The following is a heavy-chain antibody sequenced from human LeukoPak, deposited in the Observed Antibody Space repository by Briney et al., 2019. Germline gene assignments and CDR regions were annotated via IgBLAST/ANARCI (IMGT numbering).Heavy chain of an antibody. Sequence: GASVKVSCKASGYTFTGYYMHWVRQAPGQGLEWMGRINPNSGGTNYAQKFQGRVTMTRDTSISTAYMELSRLRSDDTAVYYCARAEDYSSSWYAYWGQGTLDTVSS. CDR3: ARAEDYSSSWYAY. V-gene: IGHV1-2*06. CDR1: GYTFTGYY. J-gene: IGHJ4*02. CDR2: INPNSGGT. D-gene: IGHD6-13*01.